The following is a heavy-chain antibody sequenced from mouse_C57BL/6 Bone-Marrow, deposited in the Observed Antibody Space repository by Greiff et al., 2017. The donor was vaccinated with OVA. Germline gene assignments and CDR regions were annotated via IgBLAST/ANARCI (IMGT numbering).Heavy chain of an antibody. J-gene: IGHJ3*01. CDR1: GFSLSTSGMG. Sequence: QVTLKVCGPGILQSSQTLSLTCSFSGFSLSTSGMGVSWIRQPSGKGLEWLAHIYWDDDKRYNPSLKSRLTISKDTSRNQVFLKITSVDTADTATYYCARPITTGGFAYWGQGTLVTVSA. CDR2: IYWDDDK. V-gene: IGHV8-12*01. CDR3: ARPITTGGFAY. D-gene: IGHD1-1*01.